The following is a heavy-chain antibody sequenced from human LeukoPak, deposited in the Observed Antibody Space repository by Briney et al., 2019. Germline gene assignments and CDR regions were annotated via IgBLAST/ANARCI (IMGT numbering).Heavy chain of an antibody. Sequence: SETLSLTCTVSGGSISSGGYYWSWIRQHPGKDLEWIGYIDYIGSPYYNPSLRNRVTISLDTSKNQFSLKLSSVTAADTAVYYCARDRKGYPLDYWGQGTLVTVSS. CDR3: ARDRKGYPLDY. V-gene: IGHV4-31*03. CDR1: GGSISSGGYY. D-gene: IGHD6-13*01. J-gene: IGHJ4*02. CDR2: IDYIGSP.